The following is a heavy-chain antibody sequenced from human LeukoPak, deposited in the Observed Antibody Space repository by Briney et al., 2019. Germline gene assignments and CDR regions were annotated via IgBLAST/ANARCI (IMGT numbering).Heavy chain of an antibody. D-gene: IGHD5-24*01. CDR3: AKDLGRRDGYNYGVYFDY. Sequence: GGSLRLSCAASGFTFSSYAMSWVRQAPGKGLEWVSAISGSGGSTYYADSVKGLFTIPRDNSKNTLYLQMNSLRAEDTAVYYCAKDLGRRDGYNYGVYFDYWGQGTLVTVSS. CDR1: GFTFSSYA. V-gene: IGHV3-23*01. J-gene: IGHJ4*02. CDR2: ISGSGGST.